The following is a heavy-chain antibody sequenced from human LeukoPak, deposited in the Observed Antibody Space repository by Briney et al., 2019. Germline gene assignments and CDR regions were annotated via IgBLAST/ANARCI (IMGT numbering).Heavy chain of an antibody. J-gene: IGHJ3*02. D-gene: IGHD3-10*01. CDR1: AFTFSSYW. Sequence: GGSLRLSCAASAFTFSSYWMSWVRQAPGKGLEWVANIKQDGSEKYYVDSVKGRFTISRDNAKNSLYLQMNSLRAEDTAVYYCAREGAYYYGSGSYYRGYAFDIWGQGTMVTVSS. CDR3: AREGAYYYGSGSYYRGYAFDI. CDR2: IKQDGSEK. V-gene: IGHV3-7*03.